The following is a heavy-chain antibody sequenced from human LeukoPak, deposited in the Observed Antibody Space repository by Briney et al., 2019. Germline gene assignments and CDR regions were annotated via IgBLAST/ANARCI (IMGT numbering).Heavy chain of an antibody. CDR2: MNLNSGNT. J-gene: IGHJ6*02. Sequence: ASVKVSCKASGYTFTSYDINWVRQATGQGLEWMGWMNLNSGNTGYAQKFQGRVTMTRNTSISTAYMELSSLRSEDTAVYYCARGAGSWIFGAYYYYGMDVWGQGTTVTVSS. D-gene: IGHD3-3*01. CDR1: GYTFTSYD. V-gene: IGHV1-8*01. CDR3: ARGAGSWIFGAYYYYGMDV.